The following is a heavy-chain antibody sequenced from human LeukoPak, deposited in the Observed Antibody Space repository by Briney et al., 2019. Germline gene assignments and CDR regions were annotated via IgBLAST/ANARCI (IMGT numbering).Heavy chain of an antibody. V-gene: IGHV4-34*01. J-gene: IGHJ4*02. CDR2: INHSGST. Sequence: SETLSLTCAVYGGSFSGYYWSWIRRPPGKGLEWIGEINHSGSTNCNPSLKSRVTISGDTSKNQFSLKMTSVTAADTAVYYCAKVSGLVGAYYEIYFDYWGQGTLVTVSS. CDR3: AKVSGLVGAYYEIYFDY. CDR1: GGSFSGYY. D-gene: IGHD1-26*01.